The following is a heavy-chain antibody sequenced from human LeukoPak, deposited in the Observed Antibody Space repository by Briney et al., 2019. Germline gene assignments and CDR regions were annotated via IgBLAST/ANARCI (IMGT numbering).Heavy chain of an antibody. J-gene: IGHJ4*02. V-gene: IGHV3-7*01. D-gene: IGHD5-18*01. Sequence: GGSLRLSCAASGFSFSNYGMHWVRQAPGKGLEWVASINPDGNKKYSADSVKGRFTISRDNAENSLYLQMNSLRVEDTAFYYCARDLAYSRLDYWGQGMLVTVSS. CDR3: ARDLAYSRLDY. CDR1: GFSFSNYG. CDR2: INPDGNKK.